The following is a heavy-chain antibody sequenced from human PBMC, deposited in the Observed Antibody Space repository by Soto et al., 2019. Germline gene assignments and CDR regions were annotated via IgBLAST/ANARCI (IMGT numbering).Heavy chain of an antibody. CDR1: GFTLSGYW. CDR2: SNRDGSST. V-gene: IGHV3-74*03. J-gene: IGHJ6*02. CDR3: ARVQSVGYGMDV. D-gene: IGHD1-26*01. Sequence: EVQLVESGGGLIPPGGSLRLSCEVSGFTLSGYWMHWVRQAPGKGLVWISRSNRDGSSTTYADSVKGRFTISRDNVKNTLYLQMNSLRADDTAVYYCARVQSVGYGMDVWGQGTTVTVSS.